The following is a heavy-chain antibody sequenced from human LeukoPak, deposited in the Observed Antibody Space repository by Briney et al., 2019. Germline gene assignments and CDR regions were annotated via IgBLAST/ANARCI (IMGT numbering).Heavy chain of an antibody. CDR1: GYTFTGYY. Sequence: ASVKVSCKASGYTFTGYYMHWVRQAPGQGLEWMGWINPSSGGTNYAQKFQGRVTMTRDTSISTAYMELSRLRSDDTAVYYCARGHYDILTGYYSDYWGQGTLVTVSS. V-gene: IGHV1-2*02. CDR3: ARGHYDILTGYYSDY. D-gene: IGHD3-9*01. J-gene: IGHJ4*02. CDR2: INPSSGGT.